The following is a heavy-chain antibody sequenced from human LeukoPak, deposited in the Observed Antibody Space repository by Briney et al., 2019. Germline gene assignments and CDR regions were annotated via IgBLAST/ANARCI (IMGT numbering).Heavy chain of an antibody. CDR2: ISGSGAST. V-gene: IGHV3-23*01. D-gene: IGHD5-12*01. J-gene: IGHJ6*02. Sequence: PGGSLRLSCVVSGFTFSSYSMSWVRQAPGKGLEWVSAISGSGASTYYADSVKGRFTISRDNSRDTLYLQMNSLRAEDTAVYYCAKGVATSRYSMDVWGQGTTVTVSS. CDR1: GFTFSSYS. CDR3: AKGVATSRYSMDV.